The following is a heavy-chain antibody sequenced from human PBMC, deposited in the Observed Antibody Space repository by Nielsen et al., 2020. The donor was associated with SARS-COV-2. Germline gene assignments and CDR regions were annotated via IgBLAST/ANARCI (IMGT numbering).Heavy chain of an antibody. CDR3: ARGPWRNTMVRGELDP. V-gene: IGHV3-23*01. D-gene: IGHD3-10*01. CDR2: ISGSGGST. CDR1: GFTFSSYA. Sequence: GEFLKISCAASGFTFSSYAMSWVRQAPGKGLEWVSAISGSGGSTYYADSVKGRFTISRDNSKNTLYLQMNSLRAEDTAVYYCARGPWRNTMVRGELDPWGQGTLVTVSS. J-gene: IGHJ5*02.